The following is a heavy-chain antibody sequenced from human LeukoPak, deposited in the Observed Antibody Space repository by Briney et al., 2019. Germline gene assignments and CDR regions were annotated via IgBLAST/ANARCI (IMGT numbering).Heavy chain of an antibody. D-gene: IGHD6-13*01. V-gene: IGHV4-39*02. CDR1: SGSISSSSYY. CDR2: IYYSGST. Sequence: SETLSLTCTISSGSISSSSYYWGWIRQPPGKGLEWIADIYYSGSTYYNPSLKSRVSISIDTSNNHFSLKLSSVTAADTAVYYCARGTRIAAAGTFDYWGQGTLVTVSS. CDR3: ARGTRIAAAGTFDY. J-gene: IGHJ4*02.